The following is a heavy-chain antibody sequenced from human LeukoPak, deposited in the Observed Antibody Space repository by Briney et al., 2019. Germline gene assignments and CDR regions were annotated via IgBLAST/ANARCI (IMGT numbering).Heavy chain of an antibody. CDR2: IYYSGST. Sequence: SETLSLTCTVSGGSISSYYWSWIRQPPGKGLEWIGYIYYSGSTNYNPSLKSRVTISVDTSKNQFSLKLSSVTAADTAVYYCARDSSGWFYFDYWGQGTLVTVSS. D-gene: IGHD6-19*01. V-gene: IGHV4-59*01. J-gene: IGHJ4*02. CDR1: GGSISSYY. CDR3: ARDSSGWFYFDY.